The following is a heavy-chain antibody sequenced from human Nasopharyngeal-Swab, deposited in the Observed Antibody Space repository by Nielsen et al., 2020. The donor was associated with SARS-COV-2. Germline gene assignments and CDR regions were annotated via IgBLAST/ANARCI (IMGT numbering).Heavy chain of an antibody. D-gene: IGHD6-13*01. CDR3: AKGLGQQLVNWFDP. J-gene: IGHJ5*02. CDR2: ISGSGGST. Sequence: GESLKISCAASGFTFSSYAMSWVRQAPGKGLEWVSAISGSGGSTYYADSVKGRFTISRDNPKNTLYLQMNSLRAEDTAVYYCAKGLGQQLVNWFDPWGQGTLVTVSS. V-gene: IGHV3-23*01. CDR1: GFTFSSYA.